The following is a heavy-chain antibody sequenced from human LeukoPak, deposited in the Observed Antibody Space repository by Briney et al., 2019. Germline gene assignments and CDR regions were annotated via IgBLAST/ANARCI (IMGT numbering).Heavy chain of an antibody. Sequence: WGSLRLSCAASEFTFSSYGMHWVRQAPGKGLEWGAFIRYDGSNKYYADSVKGRFSISRDNSKNTLYLQMNSLRAEDTAVYYCAKDLKRITMIVVISRGYHMDVWGRGSTVTVSS. CDR3: AKDLKRITMIVVISRGYHMDV. CDR1: EFTFSSYG. D-gene: IGHD3-22*01. J-gene: IGHJ6*03. V-gene: IGHV3-30*02. CDR2: IRYDGSNK.